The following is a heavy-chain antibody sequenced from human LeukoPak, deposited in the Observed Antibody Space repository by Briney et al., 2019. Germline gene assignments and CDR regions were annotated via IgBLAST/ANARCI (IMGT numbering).Heavy chain of an antibody. D-gene: IGHD1-1*01. V-gene: IGHV4-34*01. CDR3: ARRGPTGTTTVDY. J-gene: IGHJ4*02. CDR2: INHSGST. CDR1: GESFSGYY. Sequence: PSETLSLTCAVYGESFSGYYWTWIRQPPGKGLEWIGQINHSGSTNYNPSLKSRVTISVATSKNQFSLNLNSVTAADTAVYYCARRGPTGTTTVDYWGQGTLVTVSS.